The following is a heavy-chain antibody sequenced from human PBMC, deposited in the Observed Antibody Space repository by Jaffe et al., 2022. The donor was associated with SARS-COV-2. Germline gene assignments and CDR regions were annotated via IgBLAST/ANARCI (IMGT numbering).Heavy chain of an antibody. CDR1: GFTFSSYG. CDR2: ISYDGSNK. V-gene: IGHV3-30*18. J-gene: IGHJ4*02. CDR3: AKSGYDSSGSQLYFDY. Sequence: QVQLVESGGGVVQPGRSLRLSCAASGFTFSSYGMHWVRQAPGKGLEWVAVISYDGSNKYYADSVKGRFTISRDNSKNTLYLQMNSLRAEDTAVYYCAKSGYDSSGSQLYFDYWGQGTLVTVSS. D-gene: IGHD3-22*01.